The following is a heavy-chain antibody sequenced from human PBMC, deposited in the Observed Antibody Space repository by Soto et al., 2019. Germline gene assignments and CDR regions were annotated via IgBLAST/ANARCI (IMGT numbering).Heavy chain of an antibody. CDR3: ARDSVRYYYGSGSHYYYYMDV. V-gene: IGHV1-46*03. CDR1: GYTFTSYY. D-gene: IGHD3-10*01. J-gene: IGHJ6*03. CDR2: INPSGGST. Sequence: ASVKVSCKASGYTFTSYYIHWVRQAPGQGLGWMGIINPSGGSTSYAQKFQGRVTMTRDTSTSTVYMELSSLRSEDTAVYYCARDSVRYYYGSGSHYYYYMDVWGKGTTVTVSS.